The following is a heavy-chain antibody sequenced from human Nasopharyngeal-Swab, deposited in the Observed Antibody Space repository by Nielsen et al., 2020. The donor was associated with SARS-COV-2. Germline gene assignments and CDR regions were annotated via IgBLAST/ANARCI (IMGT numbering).Heavy chain of an antibody. CDR2: ISAYNGNT. V-gene: IGHV1-18*01. Sequence: ASVKVSCKASGYTFTSYGISWVRQAPGQGLEWMGWISAYNGNTNYAQKLQGRVTMTRDTSTSTVYMELSSLRSEDTAVYYCARDQASIAAMAYWGQGTLVTVSS. CDR1: GYTFTSYG. J-gene: IGHJ4*02. CDR3: ARDQASIAAMAY. D-gene: IGHD6-13*01.